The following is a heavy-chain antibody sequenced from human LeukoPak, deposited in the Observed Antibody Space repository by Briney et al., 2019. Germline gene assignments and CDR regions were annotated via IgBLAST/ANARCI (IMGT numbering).Heavy chain of an antibody. Sequence: QPGGSLRLSCAAPGFTFNIYWLHCVRQAPGKGLVWVSRINSDGSSTSYADSVKGRFTISRDNAKNTLYLRMNSLRAEDTAVYYCARGSYYYDSSGYILGYWGQGTLVTVSS. CDR1: GFTFNIYW. CDR3: ARGSYYYDSSGYILGY. D-gene: IGHD3-22*01. J-gene: IGHJ4*02. V-gene: IGHV3-74*01. CDR2: INSDGSST.